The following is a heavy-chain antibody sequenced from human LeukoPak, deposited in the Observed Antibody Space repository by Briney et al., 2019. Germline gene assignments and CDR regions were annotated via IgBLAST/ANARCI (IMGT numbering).Heavy chain of an antibody. Sequence: PSETLSLTCSVSGGSISSYYWSWIRQPAGTGREWIGRSYTTGNTDYNPYLTSRVPMSVAASKNQFSLNLSSVTAADTAVYYCARDARGWSGFDYWGQGTLVTVSS. J-gene: IGHJ4*02. D-gene: IGHD3-3*01. CDR2: SYTTGNT. CDR3: ARDARGWSGFDY. V-gene: IGHV4-4*07. CDR1: GGSISSYY.